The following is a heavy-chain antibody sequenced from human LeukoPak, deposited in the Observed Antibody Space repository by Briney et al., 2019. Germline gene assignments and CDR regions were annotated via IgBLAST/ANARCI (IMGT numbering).Heavy chain of an antibody. CDR1: GGSISSYY. V-gene: IGHV4-4*07. D-gene: IGHD6-13*01. CDR3: ARAYSSSWYWNWFDP. Sequence: SETLSLTCTVSGGSISSYYWNWIRQPAGKGLEWIGRIHTSGSTNYNPSLKSRVTISVDTSKNQFSLKVSSVSAADTAVYYCARAYSSSWYWNWFDPWGQGTLVTVSS. CDR2: IHTSGST. J-gene: IGHJ5*02.